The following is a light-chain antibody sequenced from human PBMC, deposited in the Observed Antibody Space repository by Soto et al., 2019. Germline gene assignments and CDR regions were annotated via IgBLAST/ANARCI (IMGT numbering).Light chain of an antibody. CDR3: QQTNSLPVT. CDR2: AAS. V-gene: IGKV1-12*01. J-gene: IGKJ5*01. CDR1: QDISNW. Sequence: IQMTQSPSSVSASVGDRVTITCRASQDISNWLAWYQQRPGKAPKLLISAASSLQSGVPSRFSGSGSGTDFTLTISSLQPEDFTTYYCQQTNSLPVTFGQGTRLEIK.